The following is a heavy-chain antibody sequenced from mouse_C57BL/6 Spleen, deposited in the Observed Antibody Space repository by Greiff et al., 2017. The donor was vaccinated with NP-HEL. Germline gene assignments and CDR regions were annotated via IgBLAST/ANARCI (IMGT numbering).Heavy chain of an antibody. V-gene: IGHV3-1*01. Sequence: VQLQQSGPGMVKPSQSLSLTCTVTGYSITSGYDWHWIRHFPGNKLEWMGYISYSGSTNYNPSLKSRISITHDTSKNHFFLKLNSVTTEDTATYYCARGGGRYYAMDYWGQGTSVTVSS. CDR3: ARGGGRYYAMDY. CDR2: ISYSGST. J-gene: IGHJ4*01. CDR1: GYSITSGYD.